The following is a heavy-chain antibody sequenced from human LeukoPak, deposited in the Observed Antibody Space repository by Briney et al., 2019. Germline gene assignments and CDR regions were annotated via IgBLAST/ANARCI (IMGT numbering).Heavy chain of an antibody. CDR1: GFTFNSYE. D-gene: IGHD5-24*01. CDR3: ARSSRDGYNLIDYMDV. Sequence: PGGSLRLSCVASGFTFNSYEMNWVRQAPGKGLEWISYITNSGGTTYYADSVKGRFTVSRDNAENSLYLQMNSLRAEDTAVYYCARSSRDGYNLIDYMDVWGKGTTVTVSS. J-gene: IGHJ6*03. CDR2: ITNSGGTT. V-gene: IGHV3-48*03.